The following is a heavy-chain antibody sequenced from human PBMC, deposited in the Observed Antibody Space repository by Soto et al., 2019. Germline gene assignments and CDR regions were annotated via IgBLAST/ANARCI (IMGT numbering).Heavy chain of an antibody. J-gene: IGHJ4*02. CDR1: GFTFSTYG. CDR2: ISYDGINK. D-gene: IGHD3-10*01. V-gene: IGHV3-30*03. Sequence: QVQLVESGGGVVQPGRSLRLSCAASGFTFSTYGMHWARQTPCEGLEWVAVISYDGINKYYVDSVKGRFTISRDNSQNTLYLQMNSLRGEDTADYYCARDQTSGSGSYWDYWGQGTLVTVSS. CDR3: ARDQTSGSGSYWDY.